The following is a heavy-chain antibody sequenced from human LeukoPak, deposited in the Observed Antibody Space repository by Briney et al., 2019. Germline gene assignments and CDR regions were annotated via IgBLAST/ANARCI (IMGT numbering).Heavy chain of an antibody. D-gene: IGHD6-13*01. Sequence: GGSLRLSCAASGFTFSSYAMSWARQAPANTPDWPSGISGNGGGTYYADSVKGRFTISRDNSKNTLYLQMNSLRAEDTAVYYCAKSFGYSRSWFDYWGQGTLVTVTS. CDR3: AKSFGYSRSWFDY. V-gene: IGHV3-23*01. CDR2: ISGNGGGT. J-gene: IGHJ4*02. CDR1: GFTFSSYA.